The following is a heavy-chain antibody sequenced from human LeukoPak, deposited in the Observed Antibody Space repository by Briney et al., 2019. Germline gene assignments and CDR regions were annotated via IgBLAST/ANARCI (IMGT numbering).Heavy chain of an antibody. Sequence: PGGSLRPSCAASGFTFSGYWMHWVRQAPGKGLVWVSRINSDGSTTSYADSVKGRFTISRDNAKNTLYLQMNSLRAEDTAVYYCARNPPDYGDSRGDYWGQGTLVTVSS. D-gene: IGHD4-17*01. CDR2: INSDGSTT. CDR1: GFTFSGYW. J-gene: IGHJ4*02. V-gene: IGHV3-74*01. CDR3: ARNPPDYGDSRGDY.